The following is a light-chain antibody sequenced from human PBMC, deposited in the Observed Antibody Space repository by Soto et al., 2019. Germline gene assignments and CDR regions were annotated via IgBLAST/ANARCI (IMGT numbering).Light chain of an antibody. CDR3: CSHSSSITWM. J-gene: IGLJ3*02. V-gene: IGLV2-14*03. Sequence: QSVLTQTASGSGSPGQSITMSCTGTSSDVGGYNCVSWYQQHPGKAPKLIVHEVANRLSGVSGRFSGSKSGNTAFLTISGLQAEDEAVYYCCSHSSSITWMFGGGTKLTVL. CDR1: SSDVGGYNC. CDR2: EVA.